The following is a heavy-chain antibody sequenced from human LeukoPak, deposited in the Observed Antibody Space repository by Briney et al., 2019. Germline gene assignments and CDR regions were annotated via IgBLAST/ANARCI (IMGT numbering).Heavy chain of an antibody. Sequence: GGSLRLSCAASGFTFSSYSMNWVRQAPGKGLEWVSSISSSSSYIYYADSVKGRFTISGDNAKNSLYLQMNSLRAEDTAVYYCARIGTTGTTVTFDYWGQGTLVTVSS. CDR2: ISSSSSYI. CDR1: GFTFSSYS. V-gene: IGHV3-21*01. J-gene: IGHJ4*02. D-gene: IGHD1-1*01. CDR3: ARIGTTGTTVTFDY.